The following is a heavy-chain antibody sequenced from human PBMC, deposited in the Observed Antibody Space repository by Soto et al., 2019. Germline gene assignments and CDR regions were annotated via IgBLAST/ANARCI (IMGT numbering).Heavy chain of an antibody. CDR3: ARTHDYIWGSYRYNWFDP. CDR2: IYYSGST. J-gene: IGHJ5*02. D-gene: IGHD3-16*02. CDR1: GGSISSYY. Sequence: PSETLSLTCTVSGGSISSYYWSWIRQPPGKGLEWIGYIYYSGSTYYNPSLKSRVTMSVDTSKNQFSLKLSSVTAVDTAVYYCARTHDYIWGSYRYNWFDPWGQGTLVTVSS. V-gene: IGHV4-59*04.